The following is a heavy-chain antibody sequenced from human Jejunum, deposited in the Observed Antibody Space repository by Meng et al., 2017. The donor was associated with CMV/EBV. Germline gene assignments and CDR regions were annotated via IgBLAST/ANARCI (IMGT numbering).Heavy chain of an antibody. V-gene: IGHV4-39*07. CDR2: MFYPGTT. CDR3: ARDMAILTGYPDYFDY. J-gene: IGHJ4*02. D-gene: IGHD3-9*01. CDR1: APLLSTSYS. Sequence: APLLSTSYSLAWIRQPPGKGLEWIGSMFYPGTTHYNPSLKSEVTISLDTSKNQFSLRLKYVTAADTAVYYCARDMAILTGYPDYFDYWGQGMLVTVSS.